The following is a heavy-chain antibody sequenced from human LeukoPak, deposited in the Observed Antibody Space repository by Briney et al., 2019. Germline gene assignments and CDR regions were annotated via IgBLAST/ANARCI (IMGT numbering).Heavy chain of an antibody. CDR3: ARGNCSSASCYTDFDY. CDR2: ISTGGITI. CDR1: GFTFGDYA. D-gene: IGHD2-2*02. J-gene: IGHJ4*02. Sequence: PGGSLRLSCTASGFTFGDYAMSWFRQAPGKGLEWVSYISTGGITIYYADSVKGRFTISRDNAKNSLYLQMNSLRAEDTAVYYCARGNCSSASCYTDFDYWGQGTLVTVSS. V-gene: IGHV3-48*03.